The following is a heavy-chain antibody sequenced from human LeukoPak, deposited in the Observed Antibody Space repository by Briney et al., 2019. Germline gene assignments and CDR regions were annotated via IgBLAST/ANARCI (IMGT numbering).Heavy chain of an antibody. V-gene: IGHV3-23*01. CDR1: GFTFSSYA. CDR3: AKDLRCSSTSCFSHYGGGWFDP. Sequence: PGGSLRLSCAASGFTFSSYAMSWVRQAPGKGLEWVSAISGSGGSTYYADSVKGRFTISRDNSKNTLYLQMNSLRAEDTAVYYCAKDLRCSSTSCFSHYGGGWFDPWGQGTLVTVSS. D-gene: IGHD2-2*01. CDR2: ISGSGGST. J-gene: IGHJ5*02.